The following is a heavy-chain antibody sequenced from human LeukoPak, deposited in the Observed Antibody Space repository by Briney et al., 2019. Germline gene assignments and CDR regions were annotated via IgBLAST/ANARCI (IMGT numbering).Heavy chain of an antibody. CDR1: GFTFSTYG. V-gene: IGHV3-23*01. D-gene: IGHD6-13*01. CDR2: ISGSGGST. J-gene: IGHJ4*02. CDR3: AKDHTIAAAALDY. Sequence: GGSLRLSCAASGFTFSTYGMSWVRQAPGKGLEWVTSISGSGGSTYYAGSVKGRFTISRDNSKNTLYLQMNSLRAEDTAVYYCAKDHTIAAAALDYWGQGTLVTVSS.